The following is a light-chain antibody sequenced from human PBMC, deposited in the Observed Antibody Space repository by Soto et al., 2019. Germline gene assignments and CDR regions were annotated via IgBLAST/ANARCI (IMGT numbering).Light chain of an antibody. J-gene: IGLJ3*02. CDR1: GSNIGRNF. CDR2: SYS. Sequence: QSVLTQPPSASGTPGQRVSISCSGSGSNIGRNFVNWYQQLPGTAPKVVIHSYSQRPSGVPDRFSGSKSGTSVSLASSGLRSEDEADYHCAAWNDSLRGGVFGGGTKLTAL. V-gene: IGLV1-47*02. CDR3: AAWNDSLRGGV.